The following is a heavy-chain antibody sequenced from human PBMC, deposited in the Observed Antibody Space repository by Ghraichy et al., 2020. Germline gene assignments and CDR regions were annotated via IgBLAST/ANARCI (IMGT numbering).Heavy chain of an antibody. D-gene: IGHD3/OR15-3a*01. Sequence: GGSLRLSCAASGFTFSNAWMSWVRQAPGKGLEWVGRIKSKTDGGTTDYAAPVKGRFTISRDDSKNTLYLQMNSLKTEDTAVYYCTLGWTPLVDVEFFYYYGMDVWGQGTTVTVSS. J-gene: IGHJ6*02. V-gene: IGHV3-15*01. CDR1: GFTFSNAW. CDR2: IKSKTDGGTT. CDR3: TLGWTPLVDVEFFYYYGMDV.